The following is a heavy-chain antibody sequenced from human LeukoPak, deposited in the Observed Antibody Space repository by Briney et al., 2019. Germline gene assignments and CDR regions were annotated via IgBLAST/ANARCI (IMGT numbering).Heavy chain of an antibody. CDR1: GGSFSGYY. D-gene: IGHD2-2*01. CDR3: ARGRGEYQLLPEGDY. V-gene: IGHV4-34*01. J-gene: IGHJ4*02. Sequence: SETLSLTCAVYGGSFSGYYWSWIRQPPGKGLEWIGEINHSGSTNYNPSLKSRVTISVDTSKNQFSLKLSSVTAADTAVYYCARGRGEYQLLPEGDYWGQGTLVTVSS. CDR2: INHSGST.